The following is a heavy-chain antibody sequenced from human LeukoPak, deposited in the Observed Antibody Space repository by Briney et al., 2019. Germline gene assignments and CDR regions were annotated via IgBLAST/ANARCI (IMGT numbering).Heavy chain of an antibody. CDR2: ISSSGSTI. J-gene: IGHJ6*04. D-gene: IGHD5-18*01. Sequence: GGSLRLSCAASGFTFSSYEMNWVRQAPGKGLEWVSYISSSGSTIYYADSVKGRFTISRDNAKNSLYLQMNSLRAEDTAVYYCARPGYSYGPRAQEDVWGKGTTVTISS. CDR1: GFTFSSYE. CDR3: ARPGYSYGPRAQEDV. V-gene: IGHV3-48*03.